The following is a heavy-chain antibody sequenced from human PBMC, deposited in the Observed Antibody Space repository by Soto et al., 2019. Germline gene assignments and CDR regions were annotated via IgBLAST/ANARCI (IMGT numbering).Heavy chain of an antibody. CDR1: GWSFSGYY. V-gene: IGHV4-34*01. Sequence: SETLSLTCAVYGWSFSGYYWSWIRQPPGKGLEWIGEINHSGSTNYNPSLKSRVTISVDTSKNQFSLKLSSVTAADTAVYYCARDRRVTTVVTPRYYYYGMDVWGQGTTVTVSS. D-gene: IGHD4-17*01. CDR2: INHSGST. CDR3: ARDRRVTTVVTPRYYYYGMDV. J-gene: IGHJ6*02.